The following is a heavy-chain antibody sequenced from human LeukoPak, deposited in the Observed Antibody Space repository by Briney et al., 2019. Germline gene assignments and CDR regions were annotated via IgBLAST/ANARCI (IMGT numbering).Heavy chain of an antibody. Sequence: ETLSLTCTVSGGSISSYYWSWIRQPPGKGLEWIGYIYYSGSTNYNPSLKSRVTISVDTSKNQFSLKLSSVTAADAAVYYCARGGDSSGYYYPVFDYWGQGTLVTVSS. CDR2: IYYSGST. CDR3: ARGGDSSGYYYPVFDY. J-gene: IGHJ4*02. V-gene: IGHV4-59*01. CDR1: GGSISSYY. D-gene: IGHD3-22*01.